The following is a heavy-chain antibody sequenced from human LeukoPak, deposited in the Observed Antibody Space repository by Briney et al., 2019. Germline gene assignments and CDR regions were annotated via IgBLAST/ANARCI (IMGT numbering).Heavy chain of an antibody. CDR3: ARSPTVLPAAMIDY. V-gene: IGHV3-30*02. CDR1: GFTFSSYG. J-gene: IGHJ4*02. CDR2: IRYDGTNK. Sequence: QAGGSLRLSCAASGFTFSSYGMHWVRQAPGKGLEWVAFIRYDGTNKYYADSVKGRFTISRDNSKNTLYLQMNSLRAEDTAVYYCARSPTVLPAAMIDYWGQGTLVTVSS. D-gene: IGHD2-2*01.